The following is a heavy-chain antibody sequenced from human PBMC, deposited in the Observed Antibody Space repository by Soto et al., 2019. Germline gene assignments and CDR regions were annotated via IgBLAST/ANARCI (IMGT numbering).Heavy chain of an antibody. D-gene: IGHD6-13*01. CDR3: AKDLSIAAPTYYGMDV. CDR2: ISYDGSNN. J-gene: IGHJ6*02. V-gene: IGHV3-30*18. CDR1: GFTFSSYG. Sequence: QVQLVESGGGVVQPGRSLRLSCAASGFTFSSYGMHWVRQAPGNGLEWVAVISYDGSNNYYADSVKGRFTISRDNSKKTLYLQMNSLRAEDTAVYYCAKDLSIAAPTYYGMDVWGQGTTVTVSS.